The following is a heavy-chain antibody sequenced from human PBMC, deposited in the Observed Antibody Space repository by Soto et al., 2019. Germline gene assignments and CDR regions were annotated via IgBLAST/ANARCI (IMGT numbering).Heavy chain of an antibody. D-gene: IGHD3-3*01. CDR3: AKTAHQYYDFWTGYSYFDS. CDR2: MSYDGDKK. J-gene: IGHJ4*02. Sequence: GGSLRLSCAASGFTLSTYAMHWVRQAPGKGLEWVAVMSYDGDKKYYADSVKGRFIMSRDSSKNTVNLQMNSLRPEDTAVYFCAKTAHQYYDFWTGYSYFDSWGQGILVTVSS. CDR1: GFTLSTYA. V-gene: IGHV3-30*18.